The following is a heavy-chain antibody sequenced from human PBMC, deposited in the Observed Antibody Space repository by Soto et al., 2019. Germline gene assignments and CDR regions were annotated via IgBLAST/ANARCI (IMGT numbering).Heavy chain of an antibody. Sequence: TSETLSLTCTVSGGSISSYYWSWIRQPPGKGLEWIGYIYYSGSTNYNPSLKSRVTISVDTSKNQFSLKLRSVTAADTAVYYCASVRYSGSYWYFDYWGQGTLVTVSS. J-gene: IGHJ4*02. CDR1: GGSISSYY. D-gene: IGHD1-26*01. V-gene: IGHV4-59*01. CDR2: IYYSGST. CDR3: ASVRYSGSYWYFDY.